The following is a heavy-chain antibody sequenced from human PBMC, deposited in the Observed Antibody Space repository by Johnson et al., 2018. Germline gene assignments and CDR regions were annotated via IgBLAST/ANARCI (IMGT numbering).Heavy chain of an antibody. V-gene: IGHV4-59*13. D-gene: IGHD3-3*01. CDR3: ARLEWLNYYYAMDV. Sequence: QVQLQESGPRLVKPSETLSLTCAVSGGSFSFYYWSWIRQPTGKGLEWIGYIYDTDYPNYNPSLKGRVTMSVDTSKNLFSLKLSSGTAADTAVYYCARLEWLNYYYAMDVWGQGTTVTVSS. CDR2: IYDTDYP. CDR1: GGSFSFYY. J-gene: IGHJ6*02.